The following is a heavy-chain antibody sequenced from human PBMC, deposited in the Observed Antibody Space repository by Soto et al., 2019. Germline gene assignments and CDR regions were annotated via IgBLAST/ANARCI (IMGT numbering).Heavy chain of an antibody. V-gene: IGHV4-59*12. CDR3: ARGCSGYCTNGATFDS. J-gene: IGHJ4*02. CDR2: IYYSGST. Sequence: NPSETLSLTCTVSGGSISSYYWSWIRQPPGKGLEWIGYIYYSGSTNYNPSLKSRVTISVDTSKNQFSLKLSSVTAADTAVYYCARGCSGYCTNGATFDSWGQGTLVTVSS. CDR1: GGSISSYY. D-gene: IGHD2-8*01.